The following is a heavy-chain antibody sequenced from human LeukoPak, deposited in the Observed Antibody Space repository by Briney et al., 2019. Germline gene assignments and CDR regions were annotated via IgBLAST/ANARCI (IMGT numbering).Heavy chain of an antibody. D-gene: IGHD1-26*01. CDR2: IYYSGST. V-gene: IGHV4-39*01. CDR3: ASEWEQYYFDY. Sequence: SETLSLTCTVSGGSISSSSYYWGWLRQPPGKGLEWIGSIYYSGSTYYNPSLKSRVTISVNTSKNQFSLKLSSVTAADTAVYYCASEWEQYYFDYWGQGTLVTVSS. J-gene: IGHJ4*02. CDR1: GGSISSSSYY.